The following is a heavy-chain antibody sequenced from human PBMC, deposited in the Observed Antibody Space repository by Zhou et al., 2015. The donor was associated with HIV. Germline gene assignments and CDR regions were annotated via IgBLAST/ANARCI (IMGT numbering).Heavy chain of an antibody. CDR2: IIPIFGPA. Sequence: QVQLVQSGAEVKKPGSSVKVSCKASGGTFSNYGFNWVRQAPGQGLEWMGVIIPIFGPANYAQKFQGRVAITADESTSTAYMELSSLRSEDTAVYYCARSLMTTAMDVWGQGTTVTVSS. V-gene: IGHV1-69*01. CDR3: ARSLMTTAMDV. CDR1: GGTFSNYG. D-gene: IGHD4-17*01. J-gene: IGHJ6*02.